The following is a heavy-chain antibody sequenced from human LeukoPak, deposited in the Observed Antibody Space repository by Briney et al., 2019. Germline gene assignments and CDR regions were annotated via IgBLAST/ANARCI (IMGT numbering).Heavy chain of an antibody. CDR1: GGSISTYY. V-gene: IGHV4-4*07. J-gene: IGHJ6*03. CDR2: IYSSGST. CDR3: ARSPTYSIHYNYMGV. Sequence: SETLSLTCTVSGGSISTYYWSWIRQPAGKGLEWIGRIYSSGSTDYNPSLKSRVTISVDTSKNQFSLKLSSVTAADTAVYYCARSPTYSIHYNYMGVWGKGTMVTVSS. D-gene: IGHD6-13*01.